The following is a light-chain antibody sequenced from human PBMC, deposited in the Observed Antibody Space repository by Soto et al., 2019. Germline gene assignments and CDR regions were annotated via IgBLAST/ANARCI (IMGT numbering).Light chain of an antibody. CDR1: QSISSW. CDR2: DAS. Sequence: DIQMTQSPSTLSASVGDRVTITCRASQSISSWLAWYQQKPGKAPKLLIYDASSLKSGVPSRFSGSGSRTEFPLTISSLQPDDFATYYCQQYNSYPWTFGQGTKVEIK. V-gene: IGKV1-5*01. J-gene: IGKJ1*01. CDR3: QQYNSYPWT.